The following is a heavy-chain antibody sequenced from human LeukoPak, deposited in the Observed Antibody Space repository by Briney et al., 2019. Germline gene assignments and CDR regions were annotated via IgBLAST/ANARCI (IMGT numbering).Heavy chain of an antibody. CDR1: GGSISSYY. V-gene: IGHV4-59*08. D-gene: IGHD3-3*01. J-gene: IGHJ4*02. CDR3: ARHPSYYDFWSGYYYFDY. CDR2: IYYSGST. Sequence: SETLSLTCTVSGGSISSYYWSWIRQPPGKGLEWIGYIYYSGSTNYNPSLKSRVTISVDTSKNQFSLKLSSVTPADTAVYYCARHPSYYDFWSGYYYFDYWGQGTLVTVSS.